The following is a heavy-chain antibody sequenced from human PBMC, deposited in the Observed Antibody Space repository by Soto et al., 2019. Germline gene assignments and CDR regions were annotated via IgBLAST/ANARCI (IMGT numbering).Heavy chain of an antibody. V-gene: IGHV4-39*07. D-gene: IGHD3-22*01. CDR2: IYYSGST. Sequence: SETLSLTCTVSGGSISISSYYWCGIRHPPGRGLEWIGSIYYSGSTYYNPSLKSRVTISVDTSKNQFSLELSSVTAADTAVYYCASIYDSSGYYYGNNWFDPWGQGTLVTVSS. J-gene: IGHJ5*02. CDR3: ASIYDSSGYYYGNNWFDP. CDR1: GGSISISSYY.